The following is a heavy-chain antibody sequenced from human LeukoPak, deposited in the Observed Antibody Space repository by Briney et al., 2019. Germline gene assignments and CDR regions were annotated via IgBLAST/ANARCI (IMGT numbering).Heavy chain of an antibody. CDR3: ARGPNYSNSYDY. CDR2: IYYSGSA. Sequence: SETLSLTCTVSGGSISSYYWSWIRQPPGKGLEWIGYIYYSGSAYYNPSLKSRVTISVDTSKNQFSLKLRSVTAADAAVYYCARGPNYSNSYDYWGQGTLVTVSS. V-gene: IGHV4-59*01. J-gene: IGHJ4*02. D-gene: IGHD4-11*01. CDR1: GGSISSYY.